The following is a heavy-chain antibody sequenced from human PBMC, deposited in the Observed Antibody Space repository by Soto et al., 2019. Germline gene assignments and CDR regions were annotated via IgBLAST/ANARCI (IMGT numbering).Heavy chain of an antibody. V-gene: IGHV1-69*04. Sequence: ASVKVSCKASGGTFSSYTISWVRQAPGQGLEWMGRIIPILGIANYADSVKGRFTISRDNSKNTLYLQMNSLRAEDTAVYYCARDPGGGYGDFDYWGQGTLVTVSS. D-gene: IGHD5-12*01. CDR3: ARDPGGGYGDFDY. CDR1: GGTFSSYT. J-gene: IGHJ4*02. CDR2: IIPILGIA.